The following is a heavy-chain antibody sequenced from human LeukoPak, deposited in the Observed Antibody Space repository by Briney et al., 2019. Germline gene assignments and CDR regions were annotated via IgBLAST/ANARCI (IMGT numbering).Heavy chain of an antibody. CDR3: ARAAYYYDGSGYYLGD. J-gene: IGHJ4*02. CDR2: INPNSGGT. CDR1: GGTFSSYA. V-gene: IGHV1-2*06. D-gene: IGHD3-22*01. Sequence: ASVKVSCKASGGTFSSYAISWVRQAPGQGLEWMGRINPNSGGTNYAQKFQARVTMTRDTSISTAYMELSRLRSDGTALYYCARAAYYYDGSGYYLGDWGQGTLVTVSS.